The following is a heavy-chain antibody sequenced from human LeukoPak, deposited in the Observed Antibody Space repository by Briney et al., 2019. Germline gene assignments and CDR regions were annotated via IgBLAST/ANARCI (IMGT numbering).Heavy chain of an antibody. CDR3: ARDWLEDQYSSSP. V-gene: IGHV7-4-1*02. CDR2: INTNTGNP. Sequence: VASVKVSCKASGYTFTSYGISWVRQAPGQGLEWMGWINTNTGNPTYAQGFTGRFVFSLDTSVSTAYLQISSLKAEDTAVYYCARDWLEDQYSSSPWGQGTLVTVSS. D-gene: IGHD6-13*01. CDR1: GYTFTSYG. J-gene: IGHJ5*02.